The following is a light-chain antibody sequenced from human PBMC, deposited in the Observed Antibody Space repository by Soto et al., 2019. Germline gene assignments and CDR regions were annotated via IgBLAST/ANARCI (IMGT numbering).Light chain of an antibody. CDR2: AAS. V-gene: IGKV1-39*01. J-gene: IGKJ1*01. CDR1: QSISSY. Sequence: DIQMTQSPSSLSASVGDRVTITCRASQSISSYLNWYQQKPGKAPKLLIYAASSLQSGVPSRFSGNGSGTDFTLTISSLQPEDFETYYCQQSYSTLPWTFGQGTKVEIK. CDR3: QQSYSTLPWT.